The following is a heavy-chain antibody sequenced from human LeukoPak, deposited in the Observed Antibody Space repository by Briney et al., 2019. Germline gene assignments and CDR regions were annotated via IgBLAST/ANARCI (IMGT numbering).Heavy chain of an antibody. CDR3: ARLSGTIPWSDP. D-gene: IGHD1/OR15-1a*01. CDR1: GGSISSSSYY. Sequence: SETLSLTCTVSGGSISSSSYYWGWIRQPPGKGLEWIGSIYYSGSTYYNPSLKSRVTISVDTSKNQFSLKLSSVTAADTAVYYCARLSGTIPWSDPWGQGTLVTVSS. V-gene: IGHV4-39*01. CDR2: IYYSGST. J-gene: IGHJ5*02.